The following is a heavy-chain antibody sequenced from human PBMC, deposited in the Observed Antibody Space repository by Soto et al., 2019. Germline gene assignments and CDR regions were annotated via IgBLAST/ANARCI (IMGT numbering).Heavy chain of an antibody. J-gene: IGHJ4*02. CDR1: GFTFSSNS. V-gene: IGHV3-48*01. CDR3: ATAGGFFDY. Sequence: GGSLRLSCAASGFTFSSNSMNWVRQAPGKGLEWISYISSSSSTIFYADSVKGRFTIFRDNAKNSLYLQMNSLRAEDTAVYYCATAGGFFDYWGQGTLVTVSS. CDR2: ISSSSSTI.